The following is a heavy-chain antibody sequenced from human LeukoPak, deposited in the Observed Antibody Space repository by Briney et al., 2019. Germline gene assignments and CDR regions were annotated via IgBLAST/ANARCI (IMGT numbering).Heavy chain of an antibody. Sequence: GGSLRLSCAASGFTFSSYEMNWVRQAAGKGLEWVSYISSSGSTIYYADSVKGRFTISRDNAKNSLYLQMNSLRAEDTAVYYCAIREDSSSWYNGYYYYGMDVWGKGTTVTVSS. J-gene: IGHJ6*04. CDR3: AIREDSSSWYNGYYYYGMDV. CDR2: ISSSGSTI. V-gene: IGHV3-48*03. CDR1: GFTFSSYE. D-gene: IGHD6-13*01.